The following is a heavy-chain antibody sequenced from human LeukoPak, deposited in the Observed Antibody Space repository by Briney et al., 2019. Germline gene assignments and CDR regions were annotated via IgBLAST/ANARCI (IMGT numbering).Heavy chain of an antibody. V-gene: IGHV4-31*03. D-gene: IGHD2/OR15-2a*01. CDR1: GGSISSGGYY. CDR2: IYYSGST. J-gene: IGHJ4*02. Sequence: PSETLSLTCTVSGGSISSGGYYWSWIRQHPGKGLEWIGYIYYSGSTYYNPSLKSRVTISVDTSKNQFSLKLSSVTAADTAVYYCARAPTKAPLYYFDYWGQGTLVTVSS. CDR3: ARAPTKAPLYYFDY.